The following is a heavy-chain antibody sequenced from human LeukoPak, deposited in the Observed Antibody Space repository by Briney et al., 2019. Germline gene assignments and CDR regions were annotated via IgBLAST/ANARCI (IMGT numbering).Heavy chain of an antibody. D-gene: IGHD3-22*01. CDR2: ISYDGSNK. Sequence: PGGSLRLSCAASGFAFSTFGMEWARQAPGKGLEWVAVISYDGSNKYYADSVKGRFTVSRDNSKNTLYLQMNSLRAEDTAVYYCAKDPLSVVHALGYLQHWGQGTLVTVSS. CDR3: AKDPLSVVHALGYLQH. CDR1: GFAFSTFG. V-gene: IGHV3-30*18. J-gene: IGHJ1*01.